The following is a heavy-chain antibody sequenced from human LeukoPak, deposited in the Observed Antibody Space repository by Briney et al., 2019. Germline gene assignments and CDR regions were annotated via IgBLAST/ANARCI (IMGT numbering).Heavy chain of an antibody. J-gene: IGHJ4*02. D-gene: IGHD6-13*01. Sequence: EGSLRLSCAASGFTFSSYAMSWVRQAPGKGLEWVSAISGSGGSTYFADSVKGRFTISRDNSKNTLYLQMNSLRAEDTALYYCAKSSSWYWEYWGQGTLVTVSS. CDR1: GFTFSSYA. V-gene: IGHV3-23*01. CDR3: AKSSSWYWEY. CDR2: ISGSGGST.